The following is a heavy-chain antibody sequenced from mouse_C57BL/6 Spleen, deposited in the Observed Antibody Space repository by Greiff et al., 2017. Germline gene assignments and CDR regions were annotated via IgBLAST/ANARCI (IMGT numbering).Heavy chain of an antibody. Sequence: VQLQQPGAELVRPGSSVKLSCKASGYTFTSYWMHWVKQRPIHGLEWIGNIDPSDSETHYNQKFKDKATLTVDKSSSTAYMQRSSLTSEDSAVYYWARQESDSNVLAYWGQGTLVTVSA. J-gene: IGHJ3*01. CDR3: ARQESDSNVLAY. CDR1: GYTFTSYW. CDR2: IDPSDSET. D-gene: IGHD2-5*01. V-gene: IGHV1-52*01.